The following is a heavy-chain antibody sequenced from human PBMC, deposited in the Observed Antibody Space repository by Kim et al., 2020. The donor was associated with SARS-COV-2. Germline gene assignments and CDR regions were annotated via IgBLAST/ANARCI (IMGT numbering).Heavy chain of an antibody. D-gene: IGHD6-13*01. Sequence: GSLRLSCAASGFTFSSYGMHWVRQAPGKGLEWVAVISYDGSNKYYADSVKGRFTISRDNSKNTLYLQMNSLRAEDTAVYYCAQLLNGGRSTAAAGGSTPGLDYWGQGTLVTVSS. J-gene: IGHJ4*02. CDR3: AQLLNGGRSTAAAGGSTPGLDY. CDR1: GFTFSSYG. V-gene: IGHV3-30*18. CDR2: ISYDGSNK.